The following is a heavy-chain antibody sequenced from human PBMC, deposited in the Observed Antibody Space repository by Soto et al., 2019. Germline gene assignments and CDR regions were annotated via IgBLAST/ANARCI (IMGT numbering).Heavy chain of an antibody. CDR3: ARESRYYDIVTGYYTTSYFDY. Sequence: GGSLRLSCAASGFTFSSYGMHWVRQAPGKGLEWVAVIWYDGSNKYYADSVKGRFTISRDNSKNTLYLQMNSLRAEDTAVYYCARESRYYDIVTGYYTTSYFDYWGQGT. J-gene: IGHJ4*02. D-gene: IGHD3-9*01. CDR1: GFTFSSYG. V-gene: IGHV3-33*01. CDR2: IWYDGSNK.